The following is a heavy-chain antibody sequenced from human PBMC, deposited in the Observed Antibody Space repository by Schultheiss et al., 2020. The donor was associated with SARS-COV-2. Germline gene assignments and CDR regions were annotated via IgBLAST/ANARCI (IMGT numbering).Heavy chain of an antibody. CDR2: IYPGDSDT. V-gene: IGHV5-51*01. D-gene: IGHD2-2*01. Sequence: ESLKISCKGSGYSFISYWIAWVRQMPGKGLEWMGIIYPGDSDTRYSPSFQGQVTISADKSISTAYLQWSSLKASDTAMYYCAKKSSTRAKGAFDIWGQGTMVTVSS. CDR3: AKKSSTRAKGAFDI. J-gene: IGHJ3*02. CDR1: GYSFISYW.